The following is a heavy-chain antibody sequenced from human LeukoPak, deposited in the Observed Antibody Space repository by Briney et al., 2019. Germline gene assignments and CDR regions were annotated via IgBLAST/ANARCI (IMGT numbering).Heavy chain of an antibody. D-gene: IGHD6-13*01. V-gene: IGHV3-23*01. CDR3: AKDTSAAGTYYYYGMDV. CDR1: GFTFSSYA. J-gene: IGHJ6*02. Sequence: PGGSLRLSCAASGFTFSSYAMSWVRQAPGKGLEWVSAISGSGGSTYYADSVKGRFTISRDNSKNTLYLQMNSLSAEDTAVYYCAKDTSAAGTYYYYGMDVWGQGTTVTVSS. CDR2: ISGSGGST.